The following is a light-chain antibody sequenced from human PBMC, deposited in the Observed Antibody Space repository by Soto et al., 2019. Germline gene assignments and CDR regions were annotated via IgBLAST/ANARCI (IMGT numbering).Light chain of an antibody. J-gene: IGKJ1*01. CDR3: QQYGTSPWK. CDR2: GAP. V-gene: IGKV3-20*01. Sequence: EIVMTQSPATLSWSPVERSSRSCRASQRVSSGYLAWYQRKPGQSPRLLIYGAPTRATGVADRFRDTGSGTDFYITIRRLEAEDFAVYYCQQYGTSPWKFGQGTKVDNK. CDR1: QRVSSGY.